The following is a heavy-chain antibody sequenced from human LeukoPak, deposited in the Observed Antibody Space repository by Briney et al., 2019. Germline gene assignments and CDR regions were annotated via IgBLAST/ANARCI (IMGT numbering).Heavy chain of an antibody. CDR1: GYIFINYW. CDR2: IYPGDSDT. D-gene: IGHD4-11*01. J-gene: IGHJ4*02. CDR3: ARLFGTTVDY. Sequence: GESLKISCKGSGYIFINYWIGWVRQMPVKGLEWMGIIYPGDSDTRYSPSFQGQVSISADRSINTAYLQWSSLKASDTAMYYCARLFGTTVDYWGQGTLVTVSS. V-gene: IGHV5-51*01.